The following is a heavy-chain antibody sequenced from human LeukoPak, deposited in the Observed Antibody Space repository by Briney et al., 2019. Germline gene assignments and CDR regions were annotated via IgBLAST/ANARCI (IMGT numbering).Heavy chain of an antibody. V-gene: IGHV4-34*01. Sequence: PSETLSLTCAVYGGSFSGYYWSWIRQPPGKGLEWIGEINHSGSTNYNPSLKSRVTISVDTSENQFSLKLSSVTAADTAVYYCARYDFWSGSSTGRWFDPWGQGTLVTVSS. J-gene: IGHJ5*02. CDR1: GGSFSGYY. CDR3: ARYDFWSGSSTGRWFDP. D-gene: IGHD3-3*01. CDR2: INHSGST.